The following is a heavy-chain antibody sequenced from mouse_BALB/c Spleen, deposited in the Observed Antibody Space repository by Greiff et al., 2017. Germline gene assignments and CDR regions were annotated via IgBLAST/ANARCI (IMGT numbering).Heavy chain of an antibody. Sequence: VKLVESGPGLVAPSQSLSITCTVSGFSLTDYGVSWIRQPPGKGLEWLGVIWGGGSTYYNSALKSRLSISKDNSKSQVFLKMNSLQTDDTAMYYCAKHYDYDGYWYFDVWGAGTTVTVSS. CDR1: GFSLTDYG. V-gene: IGHV2-6-5*01. CDR2: IWGGGST. D-gene: IGHD2-4*01. J-gene: IGHJ1*01. CDR3: AKHYDYDGYWYFDV.